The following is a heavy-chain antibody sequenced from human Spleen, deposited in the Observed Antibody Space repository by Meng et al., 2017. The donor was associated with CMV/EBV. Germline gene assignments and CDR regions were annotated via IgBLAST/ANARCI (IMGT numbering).Heavy chain of an antibody. CDR3: AKDLSGGLTTGSDY. J-gene: IGHJ4*02. Sequence: GESLKISCAASGFTFSNHAMSWVRQVPGKGLEWVSAISGSGGSTYYADSVKGRFTISRDNSKNTLYLQMNSLRAEDTAVYYCAKDLSGGLTTGSDYWGQGTLVTVSS. D-gene: IGHD4-11*01. CDR1: GFTFSNHA. CDR2: ISGSGGST. V-gene: IGHV3-23*01.